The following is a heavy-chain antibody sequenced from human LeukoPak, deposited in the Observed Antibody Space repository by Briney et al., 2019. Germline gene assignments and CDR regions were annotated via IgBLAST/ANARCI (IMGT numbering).Heavy chain of an antibody. CDR3: AKDTTYYYDSSGYDGFDI. J-gene: IGHJ3*02. D-gene: IGHD3-22*01. V-gene: IGHV3-9*01. Sequence: PGRSLRLSCAASGFTFDDYAMHWVRHAPGKGLEWASGITWNSDTIDYADSVKGRFTISRDNAKNSLYLQMNSLRAEDTALYYCAKDTTYYYDSSGYDGFDIWGQGTMVTVSS. CDR1: GFTFDDYA. CDR2: ITWNSDTI.